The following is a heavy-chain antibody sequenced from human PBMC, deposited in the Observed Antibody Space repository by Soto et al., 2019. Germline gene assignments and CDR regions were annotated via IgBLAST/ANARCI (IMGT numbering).Heavy chain of an antibody. Sequence: QVQLVQSGAEVKKPGSSVKVSCKASGGTFSRFAISWVRQAPGQGLEWMGGIIPMFGKANYAQKFQGRVTITADESTSTGYMELRSLTSEDTAVYYCARDGTLYDSNGYYYVYWGQGTRVTVSS. V-gene: IGHV1-69*01. CDR2: IIPMFGKA. J-gene: IGHJ4*02. D-gene: IGHD3-22*01. CDR1: GGTFSRFA. CDR3: ARDGTLYDSNGYYYVY.